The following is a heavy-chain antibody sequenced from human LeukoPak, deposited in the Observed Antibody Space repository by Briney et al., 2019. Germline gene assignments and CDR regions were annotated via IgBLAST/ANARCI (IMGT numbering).Heavy chain of an antibody. CDR1: GFTFSSYT. D-gene: IGHD2-8*02. J-gene: IGHJ4*02. Sequence: PGGSLRLSCVGSGFTFSSYTIHWVRQAPGKGLEWVAVISYEGTSKYYAASVKGRFTISRDKSKNTLYLQMNSLRAEDTAVYYCAKAPPGSSGGYFDCRGQGTQVTVSS. CDR2: ISYEGTSK. V-gene: IGHV3-30*14. CDR3: AKAPPGSSGGYFDC.